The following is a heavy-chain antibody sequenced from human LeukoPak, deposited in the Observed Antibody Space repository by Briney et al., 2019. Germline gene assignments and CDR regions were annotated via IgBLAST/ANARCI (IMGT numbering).Heavy chain of an antibody. J-gene: IGHJ3*02. CDR2: IYTRGST. Sequence: SETLSLTCTASGGSINNYYWSWIRQPAGKGLEWIGRIYTRGSTDYNPSLKSRVTMSVDTSKNQFSLKLSSVTAADTAVYYCARGRYCSADICSGGDAFDIWGQGTMVSVSS. D-gene: IGHD2-15*01. V-gene: IGHV4-4*07. CDR3: ARGRYCSADICSGGDAFDI. CDR1: GGSINNYY.